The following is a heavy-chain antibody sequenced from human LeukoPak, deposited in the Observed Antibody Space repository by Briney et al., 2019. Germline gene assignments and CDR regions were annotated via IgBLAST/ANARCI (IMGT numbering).Heavy chain of an antibody. CDR1: GFTFSYYG. D-gene: IGHD3-3*01. CDR2: MWFDASNA. CDR3: AKGNYDFWSGHNDAFDF. Sequence: GGSLRLSCAASGFTFSYYGMHWVRPAPGKGLEWVALMWFDASNAYYTDSVKGRFTISRDNSNNTLYLQMNSLRVEDTAVYYCAKGNYDFWSGHNDAFDFWGPGTMVTVSS. V-gene: IGHV3-33*03. J-gene: IGHJ3*01.